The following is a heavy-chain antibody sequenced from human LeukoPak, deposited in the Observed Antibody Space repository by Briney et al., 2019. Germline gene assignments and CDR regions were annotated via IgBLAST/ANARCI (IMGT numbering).Heavy chain of an antibody. D-gene: IGHD6-25*01. V-gene: IGHV4-59*01. CDR3: ASAGGIRTAALDLDY. CDR2: LYYGGSA. CDR1: GASISDYS. J-gene: IGHJ4*02. Sequence: PSETLSLTCTVSGASISDYSWSWIRQPPGKGLEWIGNLYYGGSANHNPSLKSRVTISSDTSKNQFSLKLISVTAADTAVYYCASAGGIRTAALDLDYWGQGTLVTVSS.